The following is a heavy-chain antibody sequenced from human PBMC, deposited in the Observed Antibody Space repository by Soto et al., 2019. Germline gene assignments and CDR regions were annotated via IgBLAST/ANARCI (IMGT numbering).Heavy chain of an antibody. D-gene: IGHD6-6*01. Sequence: SVKVSCKASGGTFSSYTISWVRQAPGQGLEWMGRIIPILGIANYAQKFQGRVTITADKSTSTAYMELSSLRSEDTAVYYCARAREYSSSYYYYYYMDVWGKETTVTVSS. CDR2: IIPILGIA. V-gene: IGHV1-69*02. J-gene: IGHJ6*03. CDR3: ARAREYSSSYYYYYYMDV. CDR1: GGTFSSYT.